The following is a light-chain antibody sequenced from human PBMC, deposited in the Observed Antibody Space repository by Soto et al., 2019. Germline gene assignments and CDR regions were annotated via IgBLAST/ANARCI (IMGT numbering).Light chain of an antibody. CDR3: QQYNSYST. CDR2: KAS. Sequence: DILMTQSPSTLSASVGDRVTLTFRASQSISSWLAWYKQKPGKAPKLLIYKASSLESGVPSRFSGSGSGTEFTLTIRSLQPDDFATDYCQQYNSYSTFGQGTKVDIK. CDR1: QSISSW. J-gene: IGKJ1*01. V-gene: IGKV1-5*03.